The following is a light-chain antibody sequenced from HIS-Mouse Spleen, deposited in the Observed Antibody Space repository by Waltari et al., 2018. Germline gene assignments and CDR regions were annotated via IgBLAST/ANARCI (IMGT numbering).Light chain of an antibody. Sequence: QAVVTQEPSLTVSPGGTVTLTCGSSTGAVTSGHYPYWFQQKPGHAPRTLIYDTSNKHSGTPARFSGSRRGGKAALTLSGAQPEDEAEYYCLLSYSGARVFVGGTKLTVL. J-gene: IGLJ2*01. CDR2: DTS. V-gene: IGLV7-46*01. CDR1: TGAVTSGHY. CDR3: LLSYSGARV.